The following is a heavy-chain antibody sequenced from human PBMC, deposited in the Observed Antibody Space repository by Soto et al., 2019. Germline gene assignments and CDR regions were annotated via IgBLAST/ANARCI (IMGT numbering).Heavy chain of an antibody. CDR2: INHSGST. Sequence: SETLSLTCAVYGGSFSGYYWSWIRQPPGKGLEWIGEINHSGSTNYNPSLKSRVTISVDTSKNQFSLKLSSVTAADTAVYYCARGRNWNYVFDYWGQGTLVTVSS. J-gene: IGHJ4*02. CDR3: ARGRNWNYVFDY. V-gene: IGHV4-34*01. D-gene: IGHD1-7*01. CDR1: GGSFSGYY.